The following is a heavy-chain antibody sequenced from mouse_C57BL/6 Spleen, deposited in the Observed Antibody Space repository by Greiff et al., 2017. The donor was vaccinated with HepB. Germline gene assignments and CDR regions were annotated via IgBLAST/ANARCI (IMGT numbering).Heavy chain of an antibody. J-gene: IGHJ2*01. D-gene: IGHD2-4*01. V-gene: IGHV1-72*01. CDR2: IDPNSGGT. Sequence: QVQLQQPGAELVKPGASVKLSCKASGYTFTSSWMHWVKQRPGRGLEWIGRIDPNSGGTKYNEKFKSKATLTVDKPSSTADMQLSSLTAEESAVYYCARSEGLRRGGDYFDYWGQGTTLTVSS. CDR1: GYTFTSSW. CDR3: ARSEGLRRGGDYFDY.